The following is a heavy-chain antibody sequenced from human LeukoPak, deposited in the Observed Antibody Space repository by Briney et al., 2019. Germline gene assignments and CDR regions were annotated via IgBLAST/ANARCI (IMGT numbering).Heavy chain of an antibody. Sequence: SVRVSCKASGGTFSSYAISWVRQAPGQGLEWMGGIIPIFGTANYAQKFQGRVTITADESTSTAYMELSSLRAEDTALYYCAKDITAAGLHGVDYWGQGTLVTVSS. CDR3: AKDITAAGLHGVDY. J-gene: IGHJ4*02. V-gene: IGHV1-69*13. CDR2: IIPIFGTA. CDR1: GGTFSSYA. D-gene: IGHD6-13*01.